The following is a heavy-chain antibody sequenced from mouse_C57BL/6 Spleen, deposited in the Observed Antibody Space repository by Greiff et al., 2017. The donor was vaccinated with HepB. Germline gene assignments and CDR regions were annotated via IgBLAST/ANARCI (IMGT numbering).Heavy chain of an antibody. CDR3: ASSTGRRRYFDV. J-gene: IGHJ1*03. Sequence: EVQLQQSGPELVKPGASVKISCKASGYTFTDYYMNWVKQSHGKSLEWIGDINPNNGGTSYNQKFKGKATLTVDKSSSTAYMELRSLTSEDSAVYYCASSTGRRRYFDVWGTGTTVTVSS. CDR2: INPNNGGT. V-gene: IGHV1-26*01. CDR1: GYTFTDYY. D-gene: IGHD1-1*01.